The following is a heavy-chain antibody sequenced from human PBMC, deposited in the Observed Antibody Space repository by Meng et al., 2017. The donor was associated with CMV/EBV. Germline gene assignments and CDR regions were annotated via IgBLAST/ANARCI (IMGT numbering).Heavy chain of an antibody. CDR3: ARGGETITMIVAGDAFDI. CDR1: GYTFTGYH. J-gene: IGHJ3*02. D-gene: IGHD3-22*01. Sequence: ASVKVSCKASGYTFTGYHMHWVRQAPGQGLEWMGWINPNSGGTNYAQKFQGRVTMTRDTSISTAYMELSRLRSDDTAVYYCARGGETITMIVAGDAFDIWGQGTMVTVSS. V-gene: IGHV1-2*02. CDR2: INPNSGGT.